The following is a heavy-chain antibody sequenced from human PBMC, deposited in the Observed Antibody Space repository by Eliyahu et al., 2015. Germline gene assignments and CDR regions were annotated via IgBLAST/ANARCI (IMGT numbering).Heavy chain of an antibody. V-gene: IGHV1-2*02. CDR2: INPNSGTT. D-gene: IGHD1-1*01. J-gene: IGHJ1*01. CDR3: ARWGVPRDIEYLQH. Sequence: QVQLVQSGAEVRKPGTSVKVSCKXSGYTFXGYYIHWVRQAPGQGLEWMGWINPNSGTTNYAQKFQGRFIMTRDTSISTAYMELRRLTSDDTAVYYCARWGVPRDIEYLQHWGXGTLVTVSS. CDR1: GYTFXGYY.